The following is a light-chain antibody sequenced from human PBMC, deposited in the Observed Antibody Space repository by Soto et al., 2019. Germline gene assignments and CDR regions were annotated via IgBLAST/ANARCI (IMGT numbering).Light chain of an antibody. CDR1: QRISSSY. J-gene: IGKJ1*01. Sequence: EIVLTQSPGTLSLSPGERATLSCRASQRISSSYLAWYQQTSGQAPRLLIYGTSSRATGIPDRFSGSGSGTDFTLTISRLEPEDFAVYYCQQYGTSPRTFGQWTKVEIK. CDR3: QQYGTSPRT. V-gene: IGKV3-20*01. CDR2: GTS.